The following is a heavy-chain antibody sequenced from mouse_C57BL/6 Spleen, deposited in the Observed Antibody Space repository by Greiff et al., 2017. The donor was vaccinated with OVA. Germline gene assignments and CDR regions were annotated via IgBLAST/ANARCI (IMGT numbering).Heavy chain of an antibody. CDR1: GYTFTSYW. CDR3: ARQGGGYFDV. CDR2: IDPSDSYT. V-gene: IGHV1-50*01. J-gene: IGHJ1*03. Sequence: QVQLQQPGAELVKPGASVKLSCKASGYTFTSYWMQWVKQRPGQGLEWIGEIDPSDSYTNYHQKFKGKATLTVDTSYRTAYMQLMSLTSEDSAVYYCARQGGGYFDVWGTGTTVTVSS.